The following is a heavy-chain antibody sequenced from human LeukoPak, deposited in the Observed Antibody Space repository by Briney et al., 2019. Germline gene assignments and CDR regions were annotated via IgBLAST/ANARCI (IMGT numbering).Heavy chain of an antibody. D-gene: IGHD4-17*01. J-gene: IGHJ6*04. CDR3: ARCMSQLDYGDYAYYYHMDV. V-gene: IGHV4-61*09. CDR2: FYSSTRT. Sequence: SETLSLTCTVSGDSLTSGSRYWSWIRQPAGKGLEWIGHFYSSTRTTYNPSLESRVTISGDTAKNQFSLKLDSVTAADTAVYVCARCMSQLDYGDYAYYYHMDVWGKGTTVTASS. CDR1: GDSLTSGSRY.